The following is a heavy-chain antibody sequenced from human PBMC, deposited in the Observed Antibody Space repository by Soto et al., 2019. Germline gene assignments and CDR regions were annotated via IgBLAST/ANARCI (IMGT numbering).Heavy chain of an antibody. J-gene: IGHJ4*02. V-gene: IGHV3-7*01. D-gene: IGHD2-2*01. CDR2: IKQDGSEK. Sequence: EVQLVESGGGLVQPGGSLRLSCVASGFTFSSYWMRWVRQAPGKGLEWVANIKQDGSEKYYVDSVKGRFTFSRDNAKNSLYLQMNSLRAEDTAVYYCARGTCSSTTCYAVFFDSWGQGTLVTVSS. CDR1: GFTFSSYW. CDR3: ARGTCSSTTCYAVFFDS.